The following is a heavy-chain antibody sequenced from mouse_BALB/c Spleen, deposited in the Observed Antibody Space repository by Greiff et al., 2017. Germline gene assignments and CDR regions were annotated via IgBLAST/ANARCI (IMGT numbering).Heavy chain of an antibody. CDR3: ARDNYGYDPYAMDY. CDR1: GFSLTSYG. D-gene: IGHD2-2*01. CDR2: IWAGGST. Sequence: VQLVESGPGLVAPSQSLSITCTVSGFSLTSYGVHWVRQPPGKGLEWLGVIWAGGSTNYNSALMSRLSISKDNSKSQVFLKMNSLQTDDTAMYYCARDNYGYDPYAMDYWGQGTSVTVSS. V-gene: IGHV2-9*02. J-gene: IGHJ4*01.